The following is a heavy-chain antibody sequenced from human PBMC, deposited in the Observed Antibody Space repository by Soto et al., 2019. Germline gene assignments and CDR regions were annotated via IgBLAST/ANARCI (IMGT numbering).Heavy chain of an antibody. Sequence: ASVKVSCKISGHTLTEFSIHWVRQAPGKGLEWMGGFDPEGGEAIYAQKWHGRVTVTEDTVTDTAYMELSGLKSDDTAVYYCARDTASKDYDSHSYYPHFDSWGQGALVTVSS. J-gene: IGHJ5*01. D-gene: IGHD3-22*01. CDR1: GHTLTEFS. CDR2: FDPEGGEA. V-gene: IGHV1-24*01. CDR3: ARDTASKDYDSHSYYPHFDS.